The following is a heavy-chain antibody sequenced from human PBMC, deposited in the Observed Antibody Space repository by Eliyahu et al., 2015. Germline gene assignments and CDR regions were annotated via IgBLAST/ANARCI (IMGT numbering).Heavy chain of an antibody. V-gene: IGHV3-23*04. J-gene: IGHJ4*02. D-gene: IGHD2-8*02. CDR2: XXGSGGST. CDR3: AKDREEYCTGGVCYTFDY. Sequence: EVQLVESGGGLVQPGGSLRLSCAASGFTFSSYXMSWVRXAPGXGLEWVSXXXGSGGSTYYADSVKGRFTISRDNSKNTLYLQMNSLRAEDTAVYYCAKDREEYCTGGVCYTFDYWGQGTLVTVSS. CDR1: GFTFSSYX.